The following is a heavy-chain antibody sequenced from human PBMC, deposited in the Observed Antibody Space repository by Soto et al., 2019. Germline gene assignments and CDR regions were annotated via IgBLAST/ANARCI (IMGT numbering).Heavy chain of an antibody. CDR2: FSATSENT. J-gene: IGHJ4*02. CDR3: AKARDQQWVRLPFDY. D-gene: IGHD6-19*01. CDR1: GFFFSSYT. Sequence: EVQLLESGGGLVQPGGSLRLSCVGSGFFFSSYTMTWVRQAPGKGLAWVSSFSATSENTYYADSVRGRFTISRDNSKNTLFLQMNSLTAEDTAMYYCAKARDQQWVRLPFDYWCQGILVFVSS. V-gene: IGHV3-23*01.